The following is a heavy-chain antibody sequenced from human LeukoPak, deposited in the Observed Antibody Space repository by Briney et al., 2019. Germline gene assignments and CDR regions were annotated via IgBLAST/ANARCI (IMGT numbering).Heavy chain of an antibody. CDR3: ARDRGTESRLGELSPYLDY. J-gene: IGHJ4*02. CDR1: GFTFSSYA. D-gene: IGHD3-16*02. V-gene: IGHV3-30-3*01. CDR2: VSYDGSNK. Sequence: PGRSLRLSCAASGFTFSSYAMHWVRQAPGKGLEWVADVSYDGSNKYYADSVKGRFTISRDNSKNTLYLQMNSLRAEDTAVYYCARDRGTESRLGELSPYLDYWGQGTLVTVSS.